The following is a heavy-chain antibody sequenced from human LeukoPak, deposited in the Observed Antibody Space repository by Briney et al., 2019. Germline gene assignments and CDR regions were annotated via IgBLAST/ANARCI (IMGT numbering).Heavy chain of an antibody. V-gene: IGHV4-30-2*05. D-gene: IGHD3-22*01. CDR1: GGFIRSSYYS. Sequence: SETLSLTCTVSGGFIRSSYYSWSWIRQPPGKGLEWIGYIYHSGSTYYNPSLKSRVTISVDTSKNQFSLKLSSVTAADTAVYYCARAPPAYYDSSGTYYFDYWGQGTLVTVSS. J-gene: IGHJ4*02. CDR3: ARAPPAYYDSSGTYYFDY. CDR2: IYHSGST.